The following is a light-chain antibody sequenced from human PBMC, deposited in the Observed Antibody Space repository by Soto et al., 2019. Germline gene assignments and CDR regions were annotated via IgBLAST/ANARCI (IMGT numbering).Light chain of an antibody. J-gene: IGKJ2*01. V-gene: IGKV3-20*01. Sequence: EIVLTQSPGTLSLSPGERATLSCRASRTVGSNYLAWYQQKPGQAPRLLIYGASSRATGIPDRFSGSGSGTDFTLTISTLESEDFAVYYCQQYAISPPFTFAQGTKLETK. CDR1: RTVGSNY. CDR2: GAS. CDR3: QQYAISPPFT.